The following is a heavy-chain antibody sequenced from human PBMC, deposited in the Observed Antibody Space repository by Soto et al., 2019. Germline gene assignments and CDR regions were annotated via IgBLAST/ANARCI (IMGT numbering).Heavy chain of an antibody. V-gene: IGHV3-30*18. J-gene: IGHJ4*02. Sequence: GGSLRLSCAASGFSFSRYGMHWVRPAPGKGLEWVAEISYDGSNKYYADSVKGRFTISRDNSKNTLYLQMNSLRAEDTAVYYCAKDHMRRPITMIVPTPDYWGQGTLVTVSS. CDR1: GFSFSRYG. CDR2: ISYDGSNK. CDR3: AKDHMRRPITMIVPTPDY. D-gene: IGHD3-22*01.